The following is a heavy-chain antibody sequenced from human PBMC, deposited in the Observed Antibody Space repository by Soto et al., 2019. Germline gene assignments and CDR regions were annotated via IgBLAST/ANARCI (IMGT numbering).Heavy chain of an antibody. V-gene: IGHV4-4*02. J-gene: IGHJ6*02. CDR3: ARDGDIVVVPAATRYYYYYGMDV. CDR2: IYYSGSN. D-gene: IGHD2-2*01. Sequence: QVQLQESGPGLVKPSGTLSLTCAVSGGSISSSNWLSWFRQPPGKVLEWIGEIYYSGSNNYNPSLKSRVTISVDKSKNQFSQKLSSVTAADTAVYYCARDGDIVVVPAATRYYYYYGMDVWGQGTTVTVSS. CDR1: GGSISSSNW.